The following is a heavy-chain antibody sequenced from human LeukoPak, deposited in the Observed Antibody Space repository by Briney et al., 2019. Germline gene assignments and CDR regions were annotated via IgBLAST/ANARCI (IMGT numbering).Heavy chain of an antibody. D-gene: IGHD1-26*01. Sequence: GGSLRLSCAASGFTFSSYSMNWVRQAPGKGLEWVSSISSSSSYIYYADSVKGRFTISRDNAKNSLYLQMNSLRAEDTAVYYCARVVSSGSHRYFDYWGQGTLVTVSS. J-gene: IGHJ4*02. CDR3: ARVVSSGSHRYFDY. CDR2: ISSSSSYI. CDR1: GFTFSSYS. V-gene: IGHV3-21*01.